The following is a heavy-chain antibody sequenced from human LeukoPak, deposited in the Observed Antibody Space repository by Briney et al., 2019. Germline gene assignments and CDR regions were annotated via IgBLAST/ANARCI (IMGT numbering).Heavy chain of an antibody. CDR1: GFTFDDYG. V-gene: IGHV4-34*01. D-gene: IGHD6-6*01. J-gene: IGHJ4*02. CDR3: ARELSSSSLDY. CDR2: INHSGST. Sequence: PGGSLRLSCAASGFTFDDYGMSWIRQPPGKGLEWIGEINHSGSTNYNPSLKSRVTISVDTSKNQFSLKLSSVTAADTAVYYCARELSSSSLDYWGQGTLVTVSS.